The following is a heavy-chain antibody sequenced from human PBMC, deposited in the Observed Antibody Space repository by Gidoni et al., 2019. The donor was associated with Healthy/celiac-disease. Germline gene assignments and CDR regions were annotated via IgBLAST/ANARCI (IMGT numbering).Heavy chain of an antibody. CDR1: GFTFSGSA. V-gene: IGHV3-73*01. CDR2: IRSKANSYAT. J-gene: IGHJ4*02. D-gene: IGHD5-18*01. Sequence: EVQLVESGGGLVQPGGSLKLPCADSGFTFSGSAMHWVRQASGKGLEWVGRIRSKANSYATAYAASVKGRFTISRDDSKNTAYLQMNSLKTEDTAVYYCTRLWIQQHGSFDYWGQGTLVTVSS. CDR3: TRLWIQQHGSFDY.